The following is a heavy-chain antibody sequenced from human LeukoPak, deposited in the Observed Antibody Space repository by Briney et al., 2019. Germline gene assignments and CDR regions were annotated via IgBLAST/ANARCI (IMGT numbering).Heavy chain of an antibody. Sequence: PGGSLRLSCAASGFTFSRYSMNWVRQAPGKGLEWVSFIYSDNTHYSDSVKGRFTISRDNSKNTLYLQMNSLRAEDTAVYYCAREPTYSSSWYTTCDYWGQGTLVTVSS. V-gene: IGHV3-53*01. CDR3: AREPTYSSSWYTTCDY. CDR2: IYSDNT. CDR1: GFTFSRYS. J-gene: IGHJ4*02. D-gene: IGHD6-13*01.